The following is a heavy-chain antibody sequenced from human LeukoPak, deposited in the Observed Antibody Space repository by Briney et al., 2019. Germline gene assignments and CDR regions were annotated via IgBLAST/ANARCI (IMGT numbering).Heavy chain of an antibody. J-gene: IGHJ3*02. Sequence: SETLSLTCTVSGGSISSSSYYWGWIRQPPGKGLEWIGSIYYSGSTYYNPSLKSRVTISVGTSKNQFSLKLSSVTAADTAVYYCARVGNFWSGHGAFNIWGQGTMVTVSS. CDR3: ARVGNFWSGHGAFNI. CDR1: GGSISSSSYY. V-gene: IGHV4-39*07. CDR2: IYYSGST. D-gene: IGHD3-3*01.